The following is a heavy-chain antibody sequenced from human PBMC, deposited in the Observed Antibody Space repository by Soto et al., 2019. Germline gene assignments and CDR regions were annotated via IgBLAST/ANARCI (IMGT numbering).Heavy chain of an antibody. Sequence: ASVKVSCKASGYMFISYGISWVRQAPGQGLEYMGWMSPYNGNTKYAQKFQGRVTMTTDTSTSTAYMELRSLRYDDTAVYYCARNEAAAGIFPATEFGVTSHGFWFAPWAQGTPVTVSS. J-gene: IGHJ5*02. D-gene: IGHD6-13*01. CDR1: GYMFISYG. CDR3: ARNEAAAGIFPATEFGVTSHGFWFAP. V-gene: IGHV1-18*01. CDR2: MSPYNGNT.